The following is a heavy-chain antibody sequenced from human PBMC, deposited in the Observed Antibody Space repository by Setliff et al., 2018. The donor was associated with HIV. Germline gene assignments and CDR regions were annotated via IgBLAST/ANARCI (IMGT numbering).Heavy chain of an antibody. CDR3: ARSVDPDI. CDR1: GGSISSYY. J-gene: IGHJ6*04. CDR2: IYYSGST. V-gene: IGHV4-59*08. Sequence: SETLSLTCTVSGGSISSYYWSWIRQPPGKGLEWIGYIYYSGSTNYNPSLKSRVTISLDKTKNAFSLRLTSVTAADTGVYFCARSVDPDIWGKGTTVTVSS.